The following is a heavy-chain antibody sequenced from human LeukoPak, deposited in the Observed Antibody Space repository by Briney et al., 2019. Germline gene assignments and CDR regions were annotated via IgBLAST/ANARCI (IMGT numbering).Heavy chain of an antibody. Sequence: SETLSLTCTVSGGSLANYYWSWIRQPPGKGLEWIGYIYYIGGTNYTPSLKSRITISVDTSKNQFSLKLNSVTAADTAVYYCARVSGDNSLDYWGQGTLVTVSS. D-gene: IGHD7-27*01. CDR2: IYYIGGT. CDR1: GGSLANYY. V-gene: IGHV4-59*08. CDR3: ARVSGDNSLDY. J-gene: IGHJ4*02.